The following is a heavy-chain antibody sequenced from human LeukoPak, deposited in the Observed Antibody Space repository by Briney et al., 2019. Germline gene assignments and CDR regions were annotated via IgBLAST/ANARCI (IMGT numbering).Heavy chain of an antibody. CDR2: IYYSGST. Sequence: SETLSLTCTVSGGSISSYYWSWIRQPPGKGLEWIGYIYYSGSTNYNPSLKSRVTISVDTSKNQFSLKLSSVTAADTAVYYCARQYGGYLGYWGQGTLVTVSS. D-gene: IGHD3-22*01. CDR1: GGSISSYY. V-gene: IGHV4-59*08. J-gene: IGHJ4*02. CDR3: ARQYGGYLGY.